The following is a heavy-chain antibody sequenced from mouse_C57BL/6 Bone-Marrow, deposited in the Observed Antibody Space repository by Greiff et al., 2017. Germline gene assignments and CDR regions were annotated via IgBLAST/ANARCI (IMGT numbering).Heavy chain of an antibody. CDR1: GYTFTEYT. V-gene: IGHV1-62-2*01. CDR2: FYPGSGSI. D-gene: IGHD2-3*01. Sequence: VKLMESGAELVKPGASVKLSCKASGYTFTEYTIHWVKQRSGQGLEWIGWFYPGSGSIKYNEKFKDKATLTADKSSSTVYMELSRLTSEDSAVYFCARHEEFFDVSRDYYAMDYWGQGTAVTVTS. CDR3: ARHEEFFDVSRDYYAMDY. J-gene: IGHJ4*01.